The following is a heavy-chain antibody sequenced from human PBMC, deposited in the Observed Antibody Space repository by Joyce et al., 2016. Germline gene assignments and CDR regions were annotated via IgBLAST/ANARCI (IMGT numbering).Heavy chain of an antibody. J-gene: IGHJ4*02. CDR3: ARGFSTGYFDY. V-gene: IGHV1-2*02. D-gene: IGHD3/OR15-3a*01. Sequence: INPNSGGTNYAQNFQGRVTMTRDTSVSTAYMELSSLRSDDTAVYHCARGFSTGYFDYWGQGTLVPVSS. CDR2: INPNSGGT.